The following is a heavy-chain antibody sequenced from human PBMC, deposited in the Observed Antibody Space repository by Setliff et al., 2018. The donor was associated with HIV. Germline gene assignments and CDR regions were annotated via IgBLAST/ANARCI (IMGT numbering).Heavy chain of an antibody. CDR2: IFQTGDS. CDR3: ARVRGNGSPGYFDY. D-gene: IGHD1-26*01. J-gene: IGHJ4*02. Sequence: PSETLSLTCAVPGGAINSNNWWSWVRQPPGKGLEWIGEIFQTGDSNYNPSLKSRVTISVDESKNQFSLKLTSVTAADTAVYYCARVRGNGSPGYFDYWGQGTLVTVSS. CDR1: GGAINSNNW. V-gene: IGHV4-4*02.